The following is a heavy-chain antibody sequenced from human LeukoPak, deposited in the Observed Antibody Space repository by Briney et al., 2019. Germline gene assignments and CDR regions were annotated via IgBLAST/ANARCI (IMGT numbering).Heavy chain of an antibody. Sequence: PGGSLRLSCEASGFTFSSNALHWVRQPPGKGLEWLAVISYDGNNKNFADSVKGRFTVSRDSSKHTLYLHMNSLRSDDSAMYYCATGGKFDFWSGYHIDNWGQGTLVTVSS. CDR3: ATGGKFDFWSGYHIDN. CDR1: GFTFSSNA. J-gene: IGHJ4*02. CDR2: ISYDGNNK. D-gene: IGHD3-3*01. V-gene: IGHV3-30*04.